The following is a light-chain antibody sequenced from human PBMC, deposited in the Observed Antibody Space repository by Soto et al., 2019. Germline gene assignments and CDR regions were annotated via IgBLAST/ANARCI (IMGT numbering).Light chain of an antibody. CDR1: QTIDSW. Sequence: DIQMTQSPSTLSASVGDRVTITFRASQTIDSWLAWYQQRPGKPPNLLIYKASTLASGVPSGFSGSGSGTEFTLTINSLQPDDFAAYYCQQYHIYSGTFGQGTKVDIK. CDR3: QQYHIYSGT. V-gene: IGKV1-5*03. J-gene: IGKJ1*01. CDR2: KAS.